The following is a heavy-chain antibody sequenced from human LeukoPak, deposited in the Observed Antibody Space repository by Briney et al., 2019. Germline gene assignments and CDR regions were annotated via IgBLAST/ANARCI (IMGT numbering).Heavy chain of an antibody. Sequence: PGGSLRLSCAASGFTFSNAWMSWVRQAPGTGLEWVGRIKSKTDGGTTDYAAPVKGRFTISRDDSKNTLYLQMNSLKTEDTAVYYCTTSFGGIAVRDYWGQGTLVTVSS. V-gene: IGHV3-15*01. J-gene: IGHJ4*02. D-gene: IGHD6-19*01. CDR2: IKSKTDGGTT. CDR3: TTSFGGIAVRDY. CDR1: GFTFSNAW.